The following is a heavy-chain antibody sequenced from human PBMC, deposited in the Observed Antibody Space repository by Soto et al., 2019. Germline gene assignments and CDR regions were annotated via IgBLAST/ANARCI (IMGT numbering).Heavy chain of an antibody. J-gene: IGHJ6*02. CDR2: IAYDGNDK. CDR3: ARDVGNYVPYYYGMDV. D-gene: IGHD1-7*01. V-gene: IGHV3-30*03. Sequence: QAQLVESVGGVVQPGRSLRLSCAASEFTFNTYAMHWVRQAPGKGLEWVAVIAYDGNDKYYVDSVKGRFTISRDNSKNALYLQMNTLRPEDTAMYYCARDVGNYVPYYYGMDVWGQGTTVTVSS. CDR1: EFTFNTYA.